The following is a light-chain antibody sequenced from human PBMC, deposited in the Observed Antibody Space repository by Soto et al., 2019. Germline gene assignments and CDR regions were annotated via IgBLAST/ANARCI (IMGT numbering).Light chain of an antibody. J-gene: IGLJ1*01. CDR3: CSDAGTYTFV. Sequence: QSVLTQPPSASGSPGQSVTISCTGTSSDVGNYNYVSWYQQHPGKAPKLMIYDVTKRPSGVPDRFSGPKSGNTASLTISGLQAEDEADYYCCSDAGTYTFVFGTGTKVTVL. CDR2: DVT. CDR1: SSDVGNYNY. V-gene: IGLV2-11*01.